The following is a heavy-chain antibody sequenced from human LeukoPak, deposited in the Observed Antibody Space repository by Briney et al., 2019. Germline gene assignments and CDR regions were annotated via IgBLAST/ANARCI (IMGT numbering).Heavy chain of an antibody. CDR3: ARPERGYSYGAYYYYGMDV. CDR2: INPSGGRT. Sequence: ASVKVSCKASGYTFTSYYMHWVRQAPGQGLGWMGIINPSGGRTSYAQKFQGRVTMTRDTSTSTVYMELSSLRSEDTAVYYCARPERGYSYGAYYYYGMDVWGQGTTVTVSS. V-gene: IGHV1-46*01. CDR1: GYTFTSYY. D-gene: IGHD5-18*01. J-gene: IGHJ6*02.